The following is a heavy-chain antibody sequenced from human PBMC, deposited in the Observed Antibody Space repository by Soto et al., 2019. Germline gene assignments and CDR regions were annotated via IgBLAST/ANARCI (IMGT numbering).Heavy chain of an antibody. CDR1: GGSISSGDYY. J-gene: IGHJ5*02. CDR3: ARTKYCTNTSCYRGRNNWFDP. V-gene: IGHV4-30-4*01. CDR2: IYYSEST. D-gene: IGHD2-2*02. Sequence: SETVSLTCTVSGGSISSGDYYWSWIRQPPGKGLEWIGYIYYSESTYYNPSLKSRVTISVDTSKNQFSLTLTSVTAADTAMYYCARTKYCTNTSCYRGRNNWFDPWGPGTLVTVSS.